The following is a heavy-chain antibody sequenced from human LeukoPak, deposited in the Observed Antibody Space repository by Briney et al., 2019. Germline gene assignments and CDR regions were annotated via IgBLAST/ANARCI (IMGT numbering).Heavy chain of an antibody. J-gene: IGHJ6*03. D-gene: IGHD3-10*01. V-gene: IGHV4-34*01. CDR3: ARGYYGSGSHCCHMDV. Sequence: SETLSLTCAVYVGSFSGYYWCWIRQPPGKGLEWIGEINHSGSTNYNSSLKSRVTIPVDTSKNQFSLKLSSVTAADTAVYYCARGYYGSGSHCCHMDVWGKGTTITVS. CDR1: VGSFSGYY. CDR2: INHSGST.